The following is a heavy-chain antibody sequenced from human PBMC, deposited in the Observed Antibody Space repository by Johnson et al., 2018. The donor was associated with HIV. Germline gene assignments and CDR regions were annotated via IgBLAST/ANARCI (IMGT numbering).Heavy chain of an antibody. CDR2: ISYSGSNT. CDR3: ARGVRTFDM. J-gene: IGHJ3*02. D-gene: IGHD3-16*01. CDR1: GFTFSSFA. V-gene: IGHV3-30*04. Sequence: QVQLVESGGGLVQPGGSLRDSCAASGFTFSSFAMHWVRPPPGNGLAWVSIISYSGSNTYYAASVKGRFTISRDNSKNTLHLQMKTLRAEDTAVYYCARGVRTFDMWGQGTMVTVSS.